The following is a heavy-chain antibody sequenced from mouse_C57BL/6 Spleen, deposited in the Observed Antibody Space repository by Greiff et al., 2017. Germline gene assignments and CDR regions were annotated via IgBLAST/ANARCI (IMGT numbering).Heavy chain of an antibody. CDR1: GYTFTSYW. J-gene: IGHJ2*01. D-gene: IGHD1-1*01. CDR3: ARGDYGSSHFDD. Sequence: QVQLKQPGAELVRPGSSVKLSCKASGYTFTSYWMHWVKQRPIQGLEWIGNIDPSDSETHYNQKFKDKATLTVDKSSSTAYMQLSSLTSEDSAVYYCARGDYGSSHFDDWGQGTTLTVAS. CDR2: IDPSDSET. V-gene: IGHV1-52*01.